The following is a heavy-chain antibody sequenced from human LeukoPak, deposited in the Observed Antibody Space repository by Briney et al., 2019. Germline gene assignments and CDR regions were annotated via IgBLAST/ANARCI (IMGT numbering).Heavy chain of an antibody. Sequence: PGGSLRLSCAASGFTFSGSAMHWVRQASGKGLGWVGRIRSKANSYATAYAASVKGRFTISRDDSKNTAYLQMNSLKTEDTAVYYCTRHHSSGYYFGYYYYGMDVWGQGTTVTVSS. CDR3: TRHHSSGYYFGYYYYGMDV. CDR2: IRSKANSYAT. D-gene: IGHD3-22*01. CDR1: GFTFSGSA. V-gene: IGHV3-73*01. J-gene: IGHJ6*02.